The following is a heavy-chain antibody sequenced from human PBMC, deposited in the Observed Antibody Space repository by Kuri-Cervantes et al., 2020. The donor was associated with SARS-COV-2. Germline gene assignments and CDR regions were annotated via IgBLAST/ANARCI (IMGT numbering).Heavy chain of an antibody. D-gene: IGHD5-18*01. J-gene: IGHJ6*02. CDR1: GYSFTSYW. Sequence: KVSCKGSGYSFTSYWIGWVRQMPGKGLEWMGIIYPGDSDTRYSPSFQGQVTISADKSISTAYLQWSSLKASDTAMYYCARLPYSYGSGYYYYYYGMDVWGQGTTVTVSS. CDR3: ARLPYSYGSGYYYYYYGMDV. V-gene: IGHV5-51*01. CDR2: IYPGDSDT.